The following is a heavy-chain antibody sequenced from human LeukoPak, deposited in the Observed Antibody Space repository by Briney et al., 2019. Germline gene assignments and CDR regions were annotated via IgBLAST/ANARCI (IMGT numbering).Heavy chain of an antibody. CDR3: ARVRGSYYSLYFDY. J-gene: IGHJ4*02. D-gene: IGHD1-26*01. CDR1: GGPISSYY. CDR2: IYYSGST. V-gene: IGHV4-59*01. Sequence: PSETLSLTCTVSGGPISSYYWSWIRQPPGKGLEWIGYIYYSGSTNYNPSLKSRVTISVDTSKNQFSLKLSSVTAADTAVYYCARVRGSYYSLYFDYWGQGTLVTVSS.